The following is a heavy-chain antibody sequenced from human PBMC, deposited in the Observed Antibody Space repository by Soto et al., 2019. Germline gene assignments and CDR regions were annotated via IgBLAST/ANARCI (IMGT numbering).Heavy chain of an antibody. Sequence: GGSLRLSCAASGFTFSSYAMSWVRQAPGKGLEWVSAISGSGGSSYYADSVKGRFTISRDNSKNTLYLQMNSLRAEDTAVYYCAKDPYDSSGYYSDSWGQGTLVTVSS. CDR2: ISGSGGSS. J-gene: IGHJ4*02. D-gene: IGHD3-22*01. V-gene: IGHV3-23*01. CDR1: GFTFSSYA. CDR3: AKDPYDSSGYYSDS.